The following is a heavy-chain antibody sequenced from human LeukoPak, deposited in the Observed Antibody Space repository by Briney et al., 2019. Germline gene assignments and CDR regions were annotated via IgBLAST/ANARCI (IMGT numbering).Heavy chain of an antibody. CDR2: IWSDGSSK. D-gene: IGHD6-19*01. Sequence: GGSLRLSCAASGFTFSSYGMHWVRQAPGKGLEWVAVIWSDGSSKHYGDSVKGRFSISRDNSKNTLYLQMNSLRAEDTAVYHCARGQSPSYYDMDVWGQGTTVTVSS. J-gene: IGHJ6*02. V-gene: IGHV3-33*01. CDR1: GFTFSSYG. CDR3: ARGQSPSYYDMDV.